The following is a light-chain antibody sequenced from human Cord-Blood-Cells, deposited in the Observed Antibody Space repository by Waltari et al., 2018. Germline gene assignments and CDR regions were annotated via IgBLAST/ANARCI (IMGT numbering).Light chain of an antibody. Sequence: QSALTQPRSVSGSPGQSVTISCTGTSSDVGGYNYVSWYQQHPGKAPTLMIYDVSKRPSGVADRFSGSKSGNTASLTISGLQAEDEADYYCCSYAGSFYVFGTGTKVTVL. J-gene: IGLJ1*01. CDR3: CSYAGSFYV. CDR1: SSDVGGYNY. V-gene: IGLV2-11*01. CDR2: DVS.